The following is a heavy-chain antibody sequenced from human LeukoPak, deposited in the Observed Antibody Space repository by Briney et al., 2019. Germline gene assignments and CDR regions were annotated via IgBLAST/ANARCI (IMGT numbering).Heavy chain of an antibody. V-gene: IGHV3-7*01. Sequence: PGGSLRLSCAASGFTFDIYAMSWVRQAPGKGLEWVANIKQDGSEKYYVDSVKGRFTISRDNAKNSLYLQMNSLRAEDTAVYYCARLRGGRVATIAYYYYYYMDVWGKGTTVTISS. D-gene: IGHD5-12*01. J-gene: IGHJ6*03. CDR3: ARLRGGRVATIAYYYYYYMDV. CDR2: IKQDGSEK. CDR1: GFTFDIYA.